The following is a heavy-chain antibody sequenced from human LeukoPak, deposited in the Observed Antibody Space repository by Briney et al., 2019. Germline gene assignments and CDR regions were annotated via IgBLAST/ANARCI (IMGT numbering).Heavy chain of an antibody. D-gene: IGHD2-2*01. V-gene: IGHV3-30*02. Sequence: GGSLRLSCAASGFTFSSYGMHWVRQAPGKGLKWVAFIRYDGSNKYYADSVKGRFTISRDNSKNTLYLQMNSLRAEDTAVYYCAKDGGSRIYYYYYGMDVWGQGTTVTVSS. J-gene: IGHJ6*02. CDR2: IRYDGSNK. CDR1: GFTFSSYG. CDR3: AKDGGSRIYYYYYGMDV.